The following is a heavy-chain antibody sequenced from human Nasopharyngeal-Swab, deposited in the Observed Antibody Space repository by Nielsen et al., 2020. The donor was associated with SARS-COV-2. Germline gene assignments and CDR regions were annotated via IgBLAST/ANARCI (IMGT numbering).Heavy chain of an antibody. CDR3: AREGGSSGWYYFDY. Sequence: GGSLRLSCAASGVTISSNYMSWVSQAPGKGLEWVSVIYSGGSTYYADSVKGRFTISRDNSKNTLYLQMNSLSAEDTAVYYCAREGGSSGWYYFDYWGQGTLVTVSS. J-gene: IGHJ4*02. V-gene: IGHV3-53*01. CDR1: GVTISSNY. D-gene: IGHD6-19*01. CDR2: IYSGGST.